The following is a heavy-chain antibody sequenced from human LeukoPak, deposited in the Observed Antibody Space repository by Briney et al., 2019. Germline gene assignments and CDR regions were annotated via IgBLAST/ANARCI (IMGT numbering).Heavy chain of an antibody. V-gene: IGHV1-18*01. J-gene: IGHJ6*03. CDR1: GYTFTSYG. CDR2: IRAYNGNT. CDR3: ARGYYGSGSYYNSGYYYYYMDV. Sequence: ASVKVSCKASGYTFTSYGISWVRQAPGQGLEWMGWIRAYNGNTNYAQKLQGRVTMTTDTSTSTAYMELRSLRSDDTAVYYCARGYYGSGSYYNSGYYYYYMDVWGKGTTVTVSS. D-gene: IGHD3-10*01.